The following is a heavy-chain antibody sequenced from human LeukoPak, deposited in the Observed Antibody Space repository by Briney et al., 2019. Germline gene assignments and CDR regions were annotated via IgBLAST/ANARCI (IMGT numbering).Heavy chain of an antibody. CDR3: AREAVTIFGLVRTQTTKGPHRFDP. Sequence: ASVKVSCKASGYSFTSYHMHWVRQAPGQGLEWMGIINPSGGSTNYAQKFQGRVTMTRDMSTSTVYMVLSSLRSEDTAVYYCAREAVTIFGLVRTQTTKGPHRFDPWGQGTLVTVSS. CDR2: INPSGGST. D-gene: IGHD3-3*01. V-gene: IGHV1-46*01. J-gene: IGHJ5*02. CDR1: GYSFTSYH.